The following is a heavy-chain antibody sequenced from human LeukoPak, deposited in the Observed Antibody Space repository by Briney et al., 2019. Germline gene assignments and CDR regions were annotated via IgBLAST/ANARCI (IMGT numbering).Heavy chain of an antibody. J-gene: IGHJ4*02. Sequence: SETLSLTCTVSGGSISNYYWSWIRQPPGKGLEWIGYIYYSGSTNYNPSLKSRVTISVDTSKNQFPLKLSSVTAADTAVYYCARSPGRGAYFDYWGQGTLVTVSS. CDR2: IYYSGST. D-gene: IGHD1-26*01. V-gene: IGHV4-59*01. CDR1: GGSISNYY. CDR3: ARSPGRGAYFDY.